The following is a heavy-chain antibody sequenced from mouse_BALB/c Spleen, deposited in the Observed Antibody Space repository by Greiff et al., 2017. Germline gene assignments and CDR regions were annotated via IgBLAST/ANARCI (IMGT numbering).Heavy chain of an antibody. J-gene: IGHJ3*01. CDR2: ISDGGSYT. CDR1: GFTFSDYY. Sequence: EVKLMESGGGLVKPGGSLKLSCAASGFTFSDYYMYWVRQTPEKRLEWVATISDGGSYTYYPDSVKGRFTISRDNAKNNLYLQMSSLKSEDTAMYYCARGDGNYLAWFAYWGQGTLVTVSA. CDR3: ARGDGNYLAWFAY. V-gene: IGHV5-4*02. D-gene: IGHD2-1*01.